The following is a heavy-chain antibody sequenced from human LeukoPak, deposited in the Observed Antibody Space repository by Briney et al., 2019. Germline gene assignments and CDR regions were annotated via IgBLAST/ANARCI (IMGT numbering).Heavy chain of an antibody. V-gene: IGHV3-48*03. CDR1: GFTFSSYE. CDR2: ITSRSSPI. J-gene: IGHJ4*02. Sequence: GGSLRLSCAASGFTFSSYEMNWVRQAPGKGMEWVSYITSRSSPIHYADSVKGRFTISRDNAKNSLYLQMNSLRAEDTAVYYCTRDPHALDYWGQGTLVTVSS. CDR3: TRDPHALDY.